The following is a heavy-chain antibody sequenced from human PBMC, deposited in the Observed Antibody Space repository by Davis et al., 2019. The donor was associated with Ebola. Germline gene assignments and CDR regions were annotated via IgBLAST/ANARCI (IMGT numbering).Heavy chain of an antibody. D-gene: IGHD2/OR15-2a*01. J-gene: IGHJ5*02. V-gene: IGHV1-18*01. CDR2: ISAYNGNT. Sequence: ASVKVSCKASGYTFTDYYMYWVRQAPGQGLEWMGWISAYNGNTNYAQKLQGRVTMTTDTSTSTAYMELSSLRSDDTAVYYCAREDDVSSNNWFDPWGQGTLVTVSS. CDR1: GYTFTDYY. CDR3: AREDDVSSNNWFDP.